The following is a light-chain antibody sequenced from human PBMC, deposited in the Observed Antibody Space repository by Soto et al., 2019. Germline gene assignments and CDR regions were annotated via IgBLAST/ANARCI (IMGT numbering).Light chain of an antibody. J-gene: IGKJ1*01. CDR2: GAS. CDR3: QQYGSSLWT. V-gene: IGKV3-20*01. Sequence: ALPHSPGPLSLSPWERATLSCRASQSVSSSNLVWYQQKPGQAPRLLIYGASSRATGIPDRFSGSGSGTDFTLTISRLEPEDFALYYCQQYGSSLWTFGQGTKVDIK. CDR1: QSVSSSN.